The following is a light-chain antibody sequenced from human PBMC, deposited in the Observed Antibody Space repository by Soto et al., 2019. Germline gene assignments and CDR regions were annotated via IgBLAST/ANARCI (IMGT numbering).Light chain of an antibody. V-gene: IGKV1-39*01. CDR2: AAS. J-gene: IGKJ4*01. CDR3: QQIYSTPVT. Sequence: DVQMTQSPPSLSASVGDRVTITCRASQSIGTFLSWFQQKAGRAPKLLISAASSLQSGAPSRFSGSGSGTGFTLTISSLQPEDFVTYYCQQIYSTPVTFGGGTKMDIK. CDR1: QSIGTF.